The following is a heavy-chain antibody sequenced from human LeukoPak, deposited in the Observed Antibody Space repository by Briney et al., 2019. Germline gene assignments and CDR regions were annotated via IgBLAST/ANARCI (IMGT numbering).Heavy chain of an antibody. CDR3: ARGLVGGTPPYYFYGMDV. D-gene: IGHD1-26*01. J-gene: IGHJ6*02. CDR1: GFTFSSYG. V-gene: IGHV3-21*01. Sequence: GGSLRLSCAASGFTFSSYGMHWVRQAPGKGLEWVSSISSSSSYIYYADSVKGRFTISRDNAKNSLYLQMNSLRAEDTAVYYCARGLVGGTPPYYFYGMDVWGQGTTVTVSS. CDR2: ISSSSSYI.